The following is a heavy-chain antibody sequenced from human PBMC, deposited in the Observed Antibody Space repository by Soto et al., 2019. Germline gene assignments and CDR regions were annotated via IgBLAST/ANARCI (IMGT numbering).Heavy chain of an antibody. CDR1: GVTSKNYRNYA. CDR3: ARRGSGSYYDY. Sequence: GGSLRLSCVASGVTSKNYRNYALNWVRQAPGKGLEWVSGISGNGLSTYYADSVKGRFTISRDNSKNTLYLQMNSLRAEDTAVYYCARRGSGSYYDYWGQGTLVTVSS. D-gene: IGHD1-26*01. CDR2: ISGNGLST. J-gene: IGHJ4*02. V-gene: IGHV3-23*01.